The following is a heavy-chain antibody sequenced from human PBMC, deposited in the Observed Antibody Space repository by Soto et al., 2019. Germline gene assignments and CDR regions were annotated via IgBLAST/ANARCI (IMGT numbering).Heavy chain of an antibody. D-gene: IGHD6-19*01. CDR1: GGSISSSNW. J-gene: IGHJ5*02. CDR3: ASGSSGWYWAGLGYNWFDP. CDR2: IYHSGST. Sequence: QVQLQESGPGLVKPSGTLSLTCAVSGGSISSSNWWSWVRRPPGKGLEWIGEIYHSGSTNYNPSLKSRVTISVDKSKNQFSLKLSSVTAADTAVYYCASGSSGWYWAGLGYNWFDPWGQGTLVTVSS. V-gene: IGHV4-4*02.